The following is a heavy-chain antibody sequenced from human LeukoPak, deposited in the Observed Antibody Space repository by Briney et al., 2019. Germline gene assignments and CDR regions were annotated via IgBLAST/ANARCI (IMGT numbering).Heavy chain of an antibody. Sequence: PSETLSLTCAVSGGSISSSNWWSWVRQPPGKGLEWIGEIYHSGSTNYNPSLKSRVTISVDKSKNQFSLKLSSVTAADTAVYYCARDQSPYSSSSSFDYWGQGTLVTVSS. D-gene: IGHD6-6*01. CDR3: ARDQSPYSSSSSFDY. J-gene: IGHJ4*02. CDR2: IYHSGST. V-gene: IGHV4-4*02. CDR1: GGSISSSNW.